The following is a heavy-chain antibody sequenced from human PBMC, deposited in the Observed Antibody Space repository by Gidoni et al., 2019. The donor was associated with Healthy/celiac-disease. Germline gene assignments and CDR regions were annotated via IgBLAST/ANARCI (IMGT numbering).Heavy chain of an antibody. D-gene: IGHD1-26*01. J-gene: IGHJ6*02. Sequence: QVQLVQSGAEVKKPGSSVKVSCKASGGAFRSYTISWVRQAPGQGLEWMGRIIPILGIANYAQKFQGRVTITADKSTSTAYMELSSLRSEDTAVYYCARDGAPSGSPKGYGMDVWGQGTTVTVSS. CDR2: IIPILGIA. CDR1: GGAFRSYT. V-gene: IGHV1-69*08. CDR3: ARDGAPSGSPKGYGMDV.